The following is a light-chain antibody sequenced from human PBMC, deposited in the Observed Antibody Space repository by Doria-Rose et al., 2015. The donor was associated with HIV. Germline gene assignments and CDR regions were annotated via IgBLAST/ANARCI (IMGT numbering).Light chain of an antibody. J-gene: IGKJ3*01. CDR3: QQYYDTPS. CDR2: WAS. CDR1: QSLLYTSKNY. Sequence: DIQVTQSPESLGMSLGERATLNCKSNQSLLYTSKNYLAWYQQKPVQPPKLFIYWASTRQSVVPARFSGSGSGTDFTLTISSLEAEDVAVYDCQQYYDTPSFGPGTTVDIK. V-gene: IGKV4-1*01.